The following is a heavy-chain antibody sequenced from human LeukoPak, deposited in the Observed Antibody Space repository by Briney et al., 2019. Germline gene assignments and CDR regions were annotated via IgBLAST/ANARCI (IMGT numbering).Heavy chain of an antibody. J-gene: IGHJ4*02. D-gene: IGHD5-12*01. CDR3: AKSVVATGRNYFDY. V-gene: IGHV3-23*01. CDR2: ISGSGGGT. Sequence: GGSLRLSCAASGFTFSSYAMSWVRQAPGKGLEWVSAISGSGGGTYYADSVKGRFTISRDNSKNTLYLQMNSLRAEDTAVYYCAKSVVATGRNYFDYWGQGTLVTVSS. CDR1: GFTFSSYA.